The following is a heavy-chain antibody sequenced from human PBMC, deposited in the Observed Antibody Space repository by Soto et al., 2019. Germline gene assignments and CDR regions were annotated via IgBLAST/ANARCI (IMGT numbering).Heavy chain of an antibody. CDR3: ARDLGFLEWRSTMDV. J-gene: IGHJ6*03. V-gene: IGHV1-46*03. CDR1: GYTFTSYY. CDR2: INPSGGST. Sequence: ASVKVSCKASGYTFTSYYMHWVRQAPGQGLEWMGIINPSGGSTSYAQKFQGRVTMTRDTSTSTVYMELSSLRSEDTAVYYCARDLGFLEWRSTMDVWGKGTTVTAP. D-gene: IGHD3-3*01.